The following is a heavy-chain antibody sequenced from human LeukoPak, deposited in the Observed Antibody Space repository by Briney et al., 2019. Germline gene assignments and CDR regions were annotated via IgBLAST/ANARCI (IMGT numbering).Heavy chain of an antibody. J-gene: IGHJ4*02. CDR1: GFTFSSYW. CDR2: IKQDGSEK. Sequence: GGSLRLSCAASGFTFSSYWMSWVRQAPGKGLGWVANIKQDGSEKYYVDSVKGRFTISRDNAKNSLYLQMNSLRAEDTAVYYCARVTGGGDKRGGYFDYWGQGTLVTVSS. CDR3: ARVTGGGDKRGGYFDY. D-gene: IGHD2-21*02. V-gene: IGHV3-7*01.